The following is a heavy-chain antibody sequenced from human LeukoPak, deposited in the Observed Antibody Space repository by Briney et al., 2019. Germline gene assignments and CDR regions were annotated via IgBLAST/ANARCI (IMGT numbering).Heavy chain of an antibody. J-gene: IGHJ4*02. CDR3: AREYSTSADFDY. Sequence: SETLSLTCTVSGGSISSSSYYWSWIRQPAGKGLEWIGRIYPSGNTNYNPSLKSRVTISVDTSKNQFSLKLSSVTAADTAVYYCAREYSTSADFDYWGQGTLVTVSS. V-gene: IGHV4-61*02. D-gene: IGHD6-6*01. CDR2: IYPSGNT. CDR1: GGSISSSSYY.